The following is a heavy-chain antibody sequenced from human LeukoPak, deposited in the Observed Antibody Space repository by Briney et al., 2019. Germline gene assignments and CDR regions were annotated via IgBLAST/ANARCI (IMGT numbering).Heavy chain of an antibody. CDR2: IRYDGSNK. Sequence: PGGSLRLSCAASGFTFSSYGMHWVRQAPGKGLEWVAFIRYDGSNKYYADSVKGRFTISRDNSKNTLYLQMNSLRAEDTAVYYCARDRYDSSGYYPYDAFDIWGQGTMVTVSS. J-gene: IGHJ3*02. CDR1: GFTFSSYG. CDR3: ARDRYDSSGYYPYDAFDI. D-gene: IGHD3-22*01. V-gene: IGHV3-30*02.